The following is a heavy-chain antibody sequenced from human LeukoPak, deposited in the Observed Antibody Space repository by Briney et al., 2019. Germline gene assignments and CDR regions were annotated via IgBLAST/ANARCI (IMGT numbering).Heavy chain of an antibody. D-gene: IGHD3-9*01. CDR3: ARGALLRYFDWLPHFYMDV. CDR1: GYTFTGYY. J-gene: IGHJ6*03. V-gene: IGHV1-2*02. Sequence: ASVKVSCKASGYTFTGYYMHWVRQAPGQGLEWMGWINPNSGGTNYAQKFQGRVTMTRDTSISTAYMELSRLRSDDTAVYYCARGALLRYFDWLPHFYMDVWGKGTTVTVSS. CDR2: INPNSGGT.